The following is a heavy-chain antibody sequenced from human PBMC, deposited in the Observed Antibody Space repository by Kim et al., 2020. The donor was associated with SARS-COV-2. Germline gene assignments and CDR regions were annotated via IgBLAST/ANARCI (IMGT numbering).Heavy chain of an antibody. CDR1: GGSISSGGYY. Sequence: SETLSLTCTVSGGSISSGGYYWSWIRQHPGKGLEWIGYIYYSGSTYYNPSLKSRVSISLDTSKNQFSLKLSAVTAADTAVYYCVRYCSSNSCYGFDYWG. CDR3: VRYCSSNSCYGFDY. D-gene: IGHD2-2*01. CDR2: IYYSGST. V-gene: IGHV4-31*03. J-gene: IGHJ4*01.